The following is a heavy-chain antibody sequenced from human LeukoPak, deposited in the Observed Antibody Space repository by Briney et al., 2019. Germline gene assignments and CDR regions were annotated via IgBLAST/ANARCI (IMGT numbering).Heavy chain of an antibody. V-gene: IGHV3-7*01. CDR1: GLNFTRYW. Sequence: GGSLRLSCAASGLNFTRYWMSWVRQAPGKGLEWVASIKQDGSEKYYVDSVRGRFTISRDHAQNSLYLQMDDLRAEDTAVYYCATNYDDYDKAAFDVWGQGALVTVSS. D-gene: IGHD4-17*01. J-gene: IGHJ3*01. CDR2: IKQDGSEK. CDR3: ATNYDDYDKAAFDV.